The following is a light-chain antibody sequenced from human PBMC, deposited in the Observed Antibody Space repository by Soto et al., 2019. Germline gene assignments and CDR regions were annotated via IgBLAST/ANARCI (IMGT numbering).Light chain of an antibody. Sequence: DIQMTQSPSTMCASVGDSASITSRASQSISNWLAWYQQKPGKVPKLLIYAASTLQSGVPSRFSGSGSGTDFTLTISSLQSEDFATYYCQQLNSYPITFGQGTRLEI. CDR1: QSISNW. J-gene: IGKJ5*01. CDR2: AAS. CDR3: QQLNSYPIT. V-gene: IGKV1-5*01.